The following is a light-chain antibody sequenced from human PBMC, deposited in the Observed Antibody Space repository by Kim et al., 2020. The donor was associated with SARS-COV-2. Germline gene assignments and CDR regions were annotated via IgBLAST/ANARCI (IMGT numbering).Light chain of an antibody. CDR1: SSNIGSNY. V-gene: IGLV1-47*01. CDR3: AAWDDSFWV. Sequence: PCQRVTISVSGSSSNIGSNYVYWYQHRPGTAPKLLIYRNNQRPSGVPDRFSGSKSGTSASLAISGLRSEDEADYYCAAWDDSFWVFGGGTQLTVL. J-gene: IGLJ3*02. CDR2: RNN.